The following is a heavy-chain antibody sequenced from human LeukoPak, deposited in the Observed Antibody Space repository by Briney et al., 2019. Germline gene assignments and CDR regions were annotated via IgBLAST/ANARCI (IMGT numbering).Heavy chain of an antibody. CDR3: ARDDGYCSSTSCYYPAFFDY. V-gene: IGHV1-18*01. CDR1: GYTFTSYG. D-gene: IGHD2-2*01. Sequence: GASVKVSCKASGYTFTSYGISWVRQAPGQGLEWMGWISAYNGNTNYAQKLQGRVTMTTDTSTSTAYMELRSLRSDDTAVYYCARDDGYCSSTSCYYPAFFDYWGQGTLVTVSS. CDR2: ISAYNGNT. J-gene: IGHJ4*02.